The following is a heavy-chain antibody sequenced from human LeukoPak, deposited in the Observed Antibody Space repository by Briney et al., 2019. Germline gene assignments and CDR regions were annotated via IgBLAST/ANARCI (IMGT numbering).Heavy chain of an antibody. CDR2: INWNGGST. V-gene: IGHV3-20*04. D-gene: IGHD6-13*01. CDR3: ARGTTLAAAGTPFDY. CDR1: GXTFDDYG. Sequence: GGSLRLSCAASGXTFDDYGVSWVRQAPGKGREWVSAINWNGGSTGYADSVRGRFTISRDNAKNSLYLQMNSLRAEDTALYYCARGTTLAAAGTPFDYWGQGTLVTVSS. J-gene: IGHJ4*02.